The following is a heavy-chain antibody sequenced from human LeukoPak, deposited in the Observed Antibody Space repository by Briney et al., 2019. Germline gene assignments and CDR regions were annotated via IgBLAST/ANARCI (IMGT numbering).Heavy chain of an antibody. V-gene: IGHV3-21*01. CDR2: ISSSSSYI. D-gene: IGHD3-3*01. CDR3: ARDHNRSDFWSGYYTVDAFDI. CDR1: GFTFSSYG. Sequence: PGGSLRLSCAASGFTFSSYGMHWVRQAPGKGLEWVSSISSSSSYIYYADSVKGRFTISRDNAKNSLYLQMNSLRAEDTAVYYCARDHNRSDFWSGYYTVDAFDIWGQETMVTVSS. J-gene: IGHJ3*02.